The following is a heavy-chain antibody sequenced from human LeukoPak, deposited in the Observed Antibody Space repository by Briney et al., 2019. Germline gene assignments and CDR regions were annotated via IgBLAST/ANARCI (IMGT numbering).Heavy chain of an antibody. CDR1: GFSFSSYA. Sequence: GGSLRLSCAASGFSFSSYAMSWVRQAPGKGLEWVSAISKSGDSTFYADSVKGRFTVSRDNSKNTLYLQMSSLRAEDTAVYYCAKDERNWNYNLASQTYDWGQGTLVTVSS. CDR3: AKDERNWNYNLASQTYD. D-gene: IGHD1-7*01. CDR2: ISKSGDST. V-gene: IGHV3-23*01. J-gene: IGHJ4*02.